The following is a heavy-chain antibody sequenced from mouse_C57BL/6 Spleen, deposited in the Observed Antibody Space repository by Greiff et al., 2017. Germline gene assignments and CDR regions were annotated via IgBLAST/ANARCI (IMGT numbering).Heavy chain of an antibody. D-gene: IGHD1-1*01. V-gene: IGHV1-20*01. J-gene: IGHJ2*01. CDR3: ARGDYSYYFDY. CDR2: INPYNGDT. CDR1: GYSFTGYF. Sequence: EVQLQQSGPELVKPGDSVKISCKASGYSFTGYFMNWVMQSHGKSLEWIGRINPYNGDTFYNQKFKGKATLTVDKSSSTAHMELRSLTSEDSAVYYCARGDYSYYFDYWGQGTTLTVSS.